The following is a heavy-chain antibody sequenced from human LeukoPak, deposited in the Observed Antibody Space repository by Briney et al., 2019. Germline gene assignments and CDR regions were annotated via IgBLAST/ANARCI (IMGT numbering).Heavy chain of an antibody. J-gene: IGHJ4*02. D-gene: IGHD4-17*01. V-gene: IGHV3-7*01. CDR1: GFSFSTYW. Sequence: GGSLRLSCAASGFSFSTYWMTWVRQAPGKGLEWVANMKGDGSEKHYVDSVQGRFTISRDNAKNSLYLQMNSLRAEDTAVYYCANQLYGDYLAPDYWGQGTLVTVSS. CDR2: MKGDGSEK. CDR3: ANQLYGDYLAPDY.